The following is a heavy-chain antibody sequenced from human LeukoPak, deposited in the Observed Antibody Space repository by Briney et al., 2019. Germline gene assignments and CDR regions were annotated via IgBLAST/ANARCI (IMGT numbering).Heavy chain of an antibody. V-gene: IGHV4-38-2*01. D-gene: IGHD6-19*01. CDR1: GYSISSGYY. CDR2: IYTNGWT. CDR3: ARGSGWNSFDP. J-gene: IGHJ5*02. Sequence: SETLSLTCAVSGYSISSGYYWGWIRQPPGKGLEWIGSIYTNGWTDYNPSLKSRVTISVDTSKNQFSLKLSFVTAADTAFYYCARGSGWNSFDPWGQGTLVTVSS.